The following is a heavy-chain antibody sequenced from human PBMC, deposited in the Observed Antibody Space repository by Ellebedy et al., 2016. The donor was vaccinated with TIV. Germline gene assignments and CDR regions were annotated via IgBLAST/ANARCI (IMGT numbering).Heavy chain of an antibody. Sequence: AASVKVSCKASGYTFTSYGMHWVRQAPGQRLEWMGWINPDNGDTKYSQNFQGRVNFTRDTSASTAYMDLNTLRSEDTAVYYCARRLKGELHNAFDIWGQGTMVTVSS. D-gene: IGHD1-7*01. CDR2: INPDNGDT. J-gene: IGHJ3*02. V-gene: IGHV1-3*01. CDR3: ARRLKGELHNAFDI. CDR1: GYTFTSYG.